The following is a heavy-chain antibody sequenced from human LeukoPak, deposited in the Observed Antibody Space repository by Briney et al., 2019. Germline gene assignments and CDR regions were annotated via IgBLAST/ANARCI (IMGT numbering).Heavy chain of an antibody. CDR1: GFTFSSYA. CDR2: ISYDGSNK. Sequence: GGSLRLSCAASGFTFSSYAMHWVRQAPGKGLEWVAVISYDGSNKYYADSVKGRFTISRDNSKNTLYLQMNSLRAEDTAVYYCARGRGDYGDYVDDYWGQGTLVTVSS. J-gene: IGHJ4*02. D-gene: IGHD4-17*01. V-gene: IGHV3-30-3*01. CDR3: ARGRGDYGDYVDDY.